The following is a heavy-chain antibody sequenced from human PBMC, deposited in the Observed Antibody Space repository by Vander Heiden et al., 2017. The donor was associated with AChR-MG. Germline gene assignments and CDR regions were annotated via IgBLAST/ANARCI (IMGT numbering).Heavy chain of an antibody. D-gene: IGHD3-9*01. CDR3: AKDLYYDILTGYAYYFDY. V-gene: IGHV3-23*01. CDR2: ISGSGGST. CDR1: GFPFSSYA. Sequence: EVQLLEAGGGLVQPRGSLRPSCAASGFPFSSYAMSWVRQAPGKGLEWVSAISGSGGSTYYADSVKGRFTISRDNSKNTLYLQMNSLRAEDTAVYYCAKDLYYDILTGYAYYFDYWGQGTLVTVSS. J-gene: IGHJ4*02.